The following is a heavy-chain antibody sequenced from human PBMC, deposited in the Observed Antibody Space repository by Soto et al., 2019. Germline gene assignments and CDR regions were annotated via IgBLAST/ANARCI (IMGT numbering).Heavy chain of an antibody. Sequence: ASVKVSCKASGGTFSSYAISWVRQAPGQGLEWMGGIIPILGIANYAQKFQGRVTITADKSTSTAYMELSSLRSEDTAVYYCARGHRYYGMDVWGQGTTVTVSS. V-gene: IGHV1-69*10. J-gene: IGHJ6*02. CDR3: ARGHRYYGMDV. CDR2: IIPILGIA. CDR1: GGTFSSYA.